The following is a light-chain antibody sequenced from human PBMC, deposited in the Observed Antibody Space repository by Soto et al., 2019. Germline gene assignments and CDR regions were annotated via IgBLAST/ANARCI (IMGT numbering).Light chain of an antibody. CDR2: DAS. V-gene: IGKV1-13*02. CDR1: QGISSA. J-gene: IGKJ5*01. Sequence: AIQLTQSPSSLSASVGDRVTITCRASQGISSALAWYQQKPGKAPELLIYDASSLESGVPSRFSGSGSGTDFTLTISSLQPEDFATYYCQQFNSYTITFGQGTRLEIK. CDR3: QQFNSYTIT.